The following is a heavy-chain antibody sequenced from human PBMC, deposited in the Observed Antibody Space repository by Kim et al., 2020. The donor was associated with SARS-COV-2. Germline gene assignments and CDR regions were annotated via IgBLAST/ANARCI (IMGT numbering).Heavy chain of an antibody. J-gene: IGHJ5*02. D-gene: IGHD3-10*01. V-gene: IGHV3-30*04. Sequence: GGSLRLSCAASGFTFSSYAMHWVRQAPGKGLEWVAVISYDGSNKYYADSVKGRFTISRDNSKNTLYLQMNSLRAEDTAVYYCARAPPYYYGSGSPGFDPWGQGTLVTVSS. CDR3: ARAPPYYYGSGSPGFDP. CDR2: ISYDGSNK. CDR1: GFTFSSYA.